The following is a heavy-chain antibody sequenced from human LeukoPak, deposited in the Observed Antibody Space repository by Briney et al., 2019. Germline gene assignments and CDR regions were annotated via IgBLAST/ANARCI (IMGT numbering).Heavy chain of an antibody. V-gene: IGHV3-66*01. J-gene: IGHJ4*02. Sequence: GGSLRLSCAASGFTVSSNYMNWVRQAPGKGLEWVSVIYDGGSTDYADSVKGRFTISRDNSRNMLYLQMNSLRAEDTAVYYCARGYSYGYIRYWGQGTLVTVSS. D-gene: IGHD5-18*01. CDR1: GFTVSSNY. CDR2: IYDGGST. CDR3: ARGYSYGYIRY.